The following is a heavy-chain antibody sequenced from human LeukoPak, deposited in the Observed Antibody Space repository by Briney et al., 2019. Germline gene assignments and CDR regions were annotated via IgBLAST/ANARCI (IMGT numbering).Heavy chain of an antibody. J-gene: IGHJ3*02. V-gene: IGHV4-30-4*01. CDR1: NDSISSGDYY. CDR3: ARQWKMATTWGHAFDI. CDR2: IFHRGGT. D-gene: IGHD5-24*01. Sequence: SSETLSLTCTVSNDSISSGDYYWNWIRQPPGKGLEWIGYIFHRGGTSYNPSLKSRILFSVDTSQNQFSLKLNSVTAADTAVYYCARQWKMATTWGHAFDIWGQGTMVTVSS.